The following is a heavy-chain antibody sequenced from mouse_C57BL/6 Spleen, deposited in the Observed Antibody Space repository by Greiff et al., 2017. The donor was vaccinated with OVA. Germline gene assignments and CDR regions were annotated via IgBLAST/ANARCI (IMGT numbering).Heavy chain of an antibody. V-gene: IGHV1-55*01. Sequence: QVHVKQPGAELVKPGASVKMSCKASGYTFTSYWITWVKQRPGQGLEWIGDIYPGSGSTNYNEKFKSKATLTVDTSSSTAYMQLSSLTSEDSAVYYCARGNWDYAMDYWGQGTSVTVSS. CDR1: GYTFTSYW. D-gene: IGHD4-1*01. CDR3: ARGNWDYAMDY. CDR2: IYPGSGST. J-gene: IGHJ4*01.